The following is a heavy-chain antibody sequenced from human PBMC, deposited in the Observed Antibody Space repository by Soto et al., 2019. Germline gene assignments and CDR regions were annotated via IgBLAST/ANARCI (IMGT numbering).Heavy chain of an antibody. Sequence: SETLSLTCPISGGSINDYYWSWTRQPPGKGLEWIAYGLRPDYTGYNPSLRNRVTIPSDTSRNQFSLRLISVTAADTAVYYCVAGPDRAKSAYWGQGTLVTVSS. CDR3: VAGPDRAKSAY. CDR2: GLRPDYT. J-gene: IGHJ4*01. V-gene: IGHV4-59*01. CDR1: GGSINDYY.